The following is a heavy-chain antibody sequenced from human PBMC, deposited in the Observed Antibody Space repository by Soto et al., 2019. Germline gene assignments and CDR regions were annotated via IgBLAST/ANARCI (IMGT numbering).Heavy chain of an antibody. J-gene: IGHJ6*02. CDR1: GGTFGSFA. CDR3: GRSIAVPMDYYYGMDV. Sequence: QVQLVQSGSEVKKPVSSVKVSCKDSGGTFGSFAISLVRQAPGQGLEWMGGIIPIFGKSVYTQRFKGRIALNADGSTGTAYVELRGLRAEDTAVYYCGRSIAVPMDYYYGMDVWGQGTTVTVSS. V-gene: IGHV1-69*01. D-gene: IGHD3-16*02. CDR2: IIPIFGKS.